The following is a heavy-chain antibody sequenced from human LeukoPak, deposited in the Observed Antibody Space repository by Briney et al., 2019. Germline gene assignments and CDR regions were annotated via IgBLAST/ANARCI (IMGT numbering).Heavy chain of an antibody. J-gene: IGHJ4*02. D-gene: IGHD4-11*01. V-gene: IGHV4-31*03. CDR1: GGSISSGGYY. Sequence: SETLSLTCTVSGGSISSGGYYWSWIRQHPGKGLEWIGYIYYSGSTYCNPSLKSRVTISVDTSKNQFSLKLSSVTAADTAVYYCARLSITVTLYYFDCWGQGTLVTVSS. CDR3: ARLSITVTLYYFDC. CDR2: IYYSGST.